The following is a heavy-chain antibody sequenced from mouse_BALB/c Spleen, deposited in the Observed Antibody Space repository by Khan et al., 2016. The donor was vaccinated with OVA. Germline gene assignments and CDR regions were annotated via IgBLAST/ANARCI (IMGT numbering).Heavy chain of an antibody. CDR2: INPSNDYT. Sequence: QVQLKQSGAELAKPGASVKLSCTASGYTFTTYWIHWVRQRPGQGLEWIAYINPSNDYTEYNQKFKDKVTLTTDKSYSAPYMQMISLTSEDSAVYSCTRRGLYGLFAFWGQGTLVTVSA. D-gene: IGHD1-1*02. CDR1: GYTFTTYW. V-gene: IGHV1-7*01. J-gene: IGHJ3*01. CDR3: TRRGLYGLFAF.